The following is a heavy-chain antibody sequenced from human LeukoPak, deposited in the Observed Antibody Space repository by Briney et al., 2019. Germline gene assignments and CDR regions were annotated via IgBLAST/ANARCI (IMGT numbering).Heavy chain of an antibody. CDR3: ARDIGISQFDY. D-gene: IGHD2-15*01. J-gene: IGHJ4*02. CDR1: GYAFSSHG. V-gene: IGHV1-18*01. Sequence: ASVKVSCKASGYAFSSHGFSWVRQAPGQRLEWMGWMGVYNGVTEYAQKFQGRVTMTTDTSTSTAYMELRSLTSDDTAMYYCARDIGISQFDYWGQGTLVSVSS. CDR2: MGVYNGVT.